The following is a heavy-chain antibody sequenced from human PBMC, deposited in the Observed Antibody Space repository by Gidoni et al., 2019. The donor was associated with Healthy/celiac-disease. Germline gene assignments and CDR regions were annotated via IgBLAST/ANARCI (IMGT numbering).Heavy chain of an antibody. Sequence: EVQLLESGGGLVQPGGSLRLSCAASGFTFSSYAMSWVRQAPGKGLEWVSAISGSGGSTYYADSVKGRFTISRDNSKNTLYLQMNSLRAEDTAVYYCAKDQHAYCGGDCSTAFDIWGQGTMVTVSS. CDR3: AKDQHAYCGGDCSTAFDI. V-gene: IGHV3-23*01. J-gene: IGHJ3*02. CDR1: GFTFSSYA. D-gene: IGHD2-21*02. CDR2: ISGSGGST.